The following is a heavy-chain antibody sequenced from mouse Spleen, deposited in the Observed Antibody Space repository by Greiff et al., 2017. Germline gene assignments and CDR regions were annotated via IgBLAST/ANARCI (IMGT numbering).Heavy chain of an antibody. CDR3: ARYYGNYPCYFDY. Sequence: QVQLKESGAELARPGASVKLSCKASGYTFTSYGISWVKQRTGQGLEWIGEIYPRSGNTYYNEKFKGKATLTADKSSSTAYMELRSLTSEDSAVYFCARYYGNYPCYFDYWGQGTTLTVSS. V-gene: IGHV1-81*01. CDR1: GYTFTSYG. D-gene: IGHD2-1*01. CDR2: IYPRSGNT. J-gene: IGHJ2*01.